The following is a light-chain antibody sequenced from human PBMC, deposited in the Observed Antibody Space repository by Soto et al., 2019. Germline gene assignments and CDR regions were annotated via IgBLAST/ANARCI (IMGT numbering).Light chain of an antibody. CDR1: ISDVGGYNY. CDR3: SSYTIRSTLV. Sequence: QSALTQPASVSGSPGQSITISCTGTISDVGGYNYVSWYQQHPGKAPKLMIYEVSNRPSGVSNRFSGSKSGNTASLTISGLQAEDEADSYCSSYTIRSTLVFGTGTKLTVL. J-gene: IGLJ1*01. CDR2: EVS. V-gene: IGLV2-14*01.